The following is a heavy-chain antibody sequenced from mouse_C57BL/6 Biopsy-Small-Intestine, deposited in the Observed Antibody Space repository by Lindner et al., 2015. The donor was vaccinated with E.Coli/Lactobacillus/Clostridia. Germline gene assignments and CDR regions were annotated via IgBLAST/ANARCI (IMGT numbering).Heavy chain of an antibody. D-gene: IGHD1-1*02. CDR3: ARGGYCNSGSCYSPSAY. V-gene: IGHV1-14*01. CDR2: INPGNGDT. CDR1: GYPFTGRD. J-gene: IGHJ4*01. Sequence: SVKVSCKASGYPFTGRDLHWVRQAPGQGLEWMASINPGNGDTKYSEKLQGRVTFTRDTSTSTAYMELSSLTSEDTAVYYCARGGYCNSGSCYSPSAYWGQGTLVTVSS.